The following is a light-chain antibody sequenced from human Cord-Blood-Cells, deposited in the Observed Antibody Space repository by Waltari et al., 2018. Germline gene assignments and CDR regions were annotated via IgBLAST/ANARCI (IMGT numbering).Light chain of an antibody. CDR1: QSFLYSSNNKNY. CDR2: WAS. CDR3: QQYYSTPLT. Sequence: DIVMTPSPDSPAVSLGERANITCKSSQSFLYSSNNKNYLAWYQQKPGQPPKLLIYWASTRESGVPDRFSGSGSGTDFTLTISSLQAEDVAVYYCQQYYSTPLTFGGGTKVEIK. V-gene: IGKV4-1*01. J-gene: IGKJ4*01.